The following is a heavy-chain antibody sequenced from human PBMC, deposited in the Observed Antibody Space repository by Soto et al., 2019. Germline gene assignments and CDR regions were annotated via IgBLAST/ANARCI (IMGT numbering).Heavy chain of an antibody. J-gene: IGHJ6*02. D-gene: IGHD6-19*01. CDR2: ISHDENIE. V-gene: IGHV3-30*18. CDR1: GFTLSNFG. Sequence: QVQLVESGGTVIQPGRSLRLSCAASGFTLSNFGMHWVRQAPGTGLEWVAVISHDENIEAYTDSVKGRFSISRDNSKNTLYLQMNSLKPEDTAVYYCAELPRSGWHHYYYGMDSWGQGTTVTVSS. CDR3: AELPRSGWHHYYYGMDS.